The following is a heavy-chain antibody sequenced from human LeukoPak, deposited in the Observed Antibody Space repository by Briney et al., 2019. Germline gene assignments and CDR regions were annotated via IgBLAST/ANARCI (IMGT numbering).Heavy chain of an antibody. D-gene: IGHD4-17*01. Sequence: GGSLRLSCAASGFTFSSYAMHWVRQAPGKGLEWVAVISYDGSNKYYADSVKGRFTISRDNSENTLYLQMNSLRAEDTAVYYCARALGVTVTTFADYWGQGTLVTVSS. CDR1: GFTFSSYA. J-gene: IGHJ4*02. V-gene: IGHV3-30*04. CDR2: ISYDGSNK. CDR3: ARALGVTVTTFADY.